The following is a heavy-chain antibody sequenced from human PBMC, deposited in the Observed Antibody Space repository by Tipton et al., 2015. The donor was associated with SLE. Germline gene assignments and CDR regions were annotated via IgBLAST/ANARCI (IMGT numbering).Heavy chain of an antibody. Sequence: LRLSCTVSGGSISSGGYSWSWIRQPPGKGLEWIGYIYHSGSTYYNPSLKSRVTISVDRSKNQFSLKLSSVTAADTAVYYCARVDSAWYLEYWGQGTLVTVSS. D-gene: IGHD6-19*01. CDR3: ARVDSAWYLEY. CDR1: GGSISSGGYS. J-gene: IGHJ4*02. V-gene: IGHV4-30-2*01. CDR2: IYHSGST.